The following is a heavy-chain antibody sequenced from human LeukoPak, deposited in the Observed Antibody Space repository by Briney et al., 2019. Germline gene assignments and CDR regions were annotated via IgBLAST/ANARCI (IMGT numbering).Heavy chain of an antibody. CDR3: ARSWHNTIMDYFDY. D-gene: IGHD5-12*01. Sequence: PGDSLRLSCAASGFTFTKYWMTWVRQAPGKGLEWVGNIKQDGSDKNYMDSVKGRFTISRDNSKNTLYLQMNSLRAEDTAVYYCARSWHNTIMDYFDYWGQGTPVTVSS. V-gene: IGHV3-7*03. CDR2: IKQDGSDK. J-gene: IGHJ4*02. CDR1: GFTFTKYW.